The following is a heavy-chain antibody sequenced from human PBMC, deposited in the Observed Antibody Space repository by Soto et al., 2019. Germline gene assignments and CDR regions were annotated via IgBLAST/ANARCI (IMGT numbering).Heavy chain of an antibody. Sequence: GSLSLSCAASALSFRTSWMHWVRQAPGEGLVWVSRINPDGRTINYADTVKGRFTISRDNAKNTLYLQMNILRVDDTAVYFFATAGNYRFDYWGRGTLVTVSS. CDR2: INPDGRTI. V-gene: IGHV3-74*01. CDR1: ALSFRTSW. J-gene: IGHJ4*02. D-gene: IGHD1-1*01. CDR3: ATAGNYRFDY.